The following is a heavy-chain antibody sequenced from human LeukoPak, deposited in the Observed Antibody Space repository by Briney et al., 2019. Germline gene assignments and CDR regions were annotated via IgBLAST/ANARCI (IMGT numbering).Heavy chain of an antibody. V-gene: IGHV1-69*04. CDR2: IIPILGIA. CDR3: ATESDAGTPIDY. D-gene: IGHD1-1*01. J-gene: IGHJ4*02. CDR1: GGTFSSYA. Sequence: SVKVSCKASGGTFSSYAISWVRQAPGQGLEWMGRIIPILGIANYAQKFQGSVTITADKSTSTAYMELSSLRSEDTAVYYCATESDAGTPIDYWGQGTLVTVSS.